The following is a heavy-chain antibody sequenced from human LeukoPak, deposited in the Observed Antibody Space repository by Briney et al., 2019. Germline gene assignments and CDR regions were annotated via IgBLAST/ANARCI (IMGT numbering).Heavy chain of an antibody. Sequence: GGSLRLSCAASGFTFITYAMSWVRQAPRKGLEWVSDISASGGSTYYADSVKGRFTISRDNSKNTLYLQMNSLRAEDTAVYYCAKDPLVRGVTYDYWGQGTLVTVSS. D-gene: IGHD3-10*01. V-gene: IGHV3-23*01. J-gene: IGHJ4*02. CDR2: ISASGGST. CDR1: GFTFITYA. CDR3: AKDPLVRGVTYDY.